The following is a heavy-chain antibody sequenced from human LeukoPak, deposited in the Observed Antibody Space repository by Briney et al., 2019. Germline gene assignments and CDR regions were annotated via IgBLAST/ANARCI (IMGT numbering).Heavy chain of an antibody. J-gene: IGHJ5*02. V-gene: IGHV4-34*01. CDR2: VSHSGSS. D-gene: IGHD4-23*01. CDR3: ARGIFYGGRNQYIWLDL. CDR1: GGSFSGYY. Sequence: PSETLSLTCAVYGGSFSGYYWTWIRQAPGKGLEWIGEVSHSGSSNYNPSLKSRINISLDTSKSQFSLRLTSVTAADTAVYYCARGIFYGGRNQYIWLDLWGQGTLVTVSS.